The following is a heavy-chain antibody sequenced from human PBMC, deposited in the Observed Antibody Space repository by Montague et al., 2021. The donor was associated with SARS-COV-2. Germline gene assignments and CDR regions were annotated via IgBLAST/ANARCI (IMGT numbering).Heavy chain of an antibody. CDR1: GFTFSSYG. J-gene: IGHJ4*02. D-gene: IGHD3-16*01. Sequence: SLRLSCAASGFTFSSYGMHWVRQAPGKGLEGVAVIWYDGSNKYYADSVKGRFTISRDNSKNTLYLQMNGLRAEDTAVYYCARDLFWGTDSGTQQRRDYWGQGTLVTVSS. V-gene: IGHV3-33*01. CDR2: IWYDGSNK. CDR3: ARDLFWGTDSGTQQRRDY.